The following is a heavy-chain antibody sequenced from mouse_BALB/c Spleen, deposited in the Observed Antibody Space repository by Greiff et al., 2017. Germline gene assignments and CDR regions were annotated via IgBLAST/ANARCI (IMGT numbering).Heavy chain of an antibody. CDR1: GFTFNTYA. D-gene: IGHD2-3*01. J-gene: IGHJ4*01. Sequence: EVKLVESGGGLVQPKGSLKLSCAASGFTFNTYAMTWVRQAPGKGLEWVARIRSKSNNYATYYADSVKDRFTISRDDSQSMLYLQMNNLKTEDTAMYYCGRHAPYERAMDYWGQGTSVTVSS. CDR2: IRSKSNNYAT. CDR3: GRHAPYERAMDY. V-gene: IGHV10-1*02.